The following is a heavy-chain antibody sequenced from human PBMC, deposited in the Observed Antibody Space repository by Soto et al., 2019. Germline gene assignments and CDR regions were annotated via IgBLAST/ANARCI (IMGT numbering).Heavy chain of an antibody. D-gene: IGHD3-22*01. V-gene: IGHV4-30-4*01. Sequence: QVQLQESGPGLVKPSQTLSLTCTVSGGSVSSGDYYWSWIRQPPGKGLEWIGYIYYSGSTYYNPSLKSRVTISVDTSKNQFSLKLSSVTAADTAVYYCARYRDSSGDNDAFDIWGQGTMVTVSS. J-gene: IGHJ3*02. CDR1: GGSVSSGDYY. CDR2: IYYSGST. CDR3: ARYRDSSGDNDAFDI.